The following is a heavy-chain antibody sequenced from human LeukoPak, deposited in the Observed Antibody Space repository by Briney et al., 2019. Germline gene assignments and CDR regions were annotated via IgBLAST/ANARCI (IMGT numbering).Heavy chain of an antibody. CDR3: ARTPYDILTGSFYMDV. Sequence: ASVTVSCTASGYTFTSYGISWVRQAPGQGLEWMGWISAYNGNTNYAQKLQGRVTMTTDTSTSTAYMELRSLRSDDTAVYYCARTPYDILTGSFYMDVWGQGTTVTVSS. D-gene: IGHD3-9*01. CDR1: GYTFTSYG. CDR2: ISAYNGNT. V-gene: IGHV1-18*01. J-gene: IGHJ6*02.